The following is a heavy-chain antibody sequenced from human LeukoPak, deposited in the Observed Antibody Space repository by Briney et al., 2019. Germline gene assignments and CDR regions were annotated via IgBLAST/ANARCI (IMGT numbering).Heavy chain of an antibody. V-gene: IGHV1-8*03. J-gene: IGHJ6*03. CDR2: MNPNSGNT. CDR3: ARGYSGYDSEGTYYYYYMDV. CDR1: GYTFTSYD. Sequence: GASVKVSCKASGYTFTSYDINWVRQATGQGLEWMGWMNPNSGNTGYAQKFQGRVTITRNTSISTAYMELSSLRSEDTAVYYCARGYSGYDSEGTYYYYYMDVWGKGTTVTVSS. D-gene: IGHD5-12*01.